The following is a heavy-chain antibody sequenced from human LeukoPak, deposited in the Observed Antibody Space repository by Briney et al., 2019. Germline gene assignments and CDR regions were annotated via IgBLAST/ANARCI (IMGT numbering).Heavy chain of an antibody. CDR3: ARSASMVRGVIIPSSYYYYGMDV. D-gene: IGHD3-10*01. V-gene: IGHV1-2*02. J-gene: IGHJ6*02. CDR1: GYTFTGYY. Sequence: PGRSLRLSCAASGYTFTGYYMHWVRQAPGQGLEWMGWINPNSGGTNYAQKFQGRVTMTRDTSISTAYMELSRLRSDDTAVYYCARSASMVRGVIIPSSYYYYGMDVWGQGTTVTVS. CDR2: INPNSGGT.